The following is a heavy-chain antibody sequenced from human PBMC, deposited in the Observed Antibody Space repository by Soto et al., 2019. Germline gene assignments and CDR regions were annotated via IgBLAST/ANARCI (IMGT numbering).Heavy chain of an antibody. CDR1: GYTFTSYD. D-gene: IGHD5-18*01. Sequence: GASVKVSCKASGYTFTSYDINWVRQATGQGLEWMGWMNPNSGNTGYAQKFQGRVTMTRNTSISTAYMQLRSLRSDDTAIYYCARDGFYAGLGGHSYGYPQPRYYGMDVWGQGTTVNVSS. J-gene: IGHJ6*02. CDR3: ARDGFYAGLGGHSYGYPQPRYYGMDV. V-gene: IGHV1-8*01. CDR2: MNPNSGNT.